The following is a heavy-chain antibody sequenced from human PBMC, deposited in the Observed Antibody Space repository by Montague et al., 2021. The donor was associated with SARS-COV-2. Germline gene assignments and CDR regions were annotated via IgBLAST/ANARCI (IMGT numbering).Heavy chain of an antibody. Sequence: SEILSLTFTFSFFSLRLSSWPWLRQPPGKGLESIGYIYHNESTKYNPSLKSRVTISVDTSKNQFSLKLSFVSVADTAVYYCARGGGNSADYYNYTMDVWGQGTTVTVFS. CDR2: IYHNEST. J-gene: IGHJ6*02. CDR3: ARGGGNSADYYNYTMDV. V-gene: IGHV4-59*01. CDR1: FFSLRLSS. D-gene: IGHD4-23*01.